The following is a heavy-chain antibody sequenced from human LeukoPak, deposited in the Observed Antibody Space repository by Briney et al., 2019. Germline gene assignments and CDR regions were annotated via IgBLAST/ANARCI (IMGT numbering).Heavy chain of an antibody. Sequence: SETLSRTCAVYGGSFSGYYWSWIRQPPGKGLEWIGEINHSGSTNYNPSLKSRVTISVDTSKNQFSLKLSAVTAADTAVYYCARDWKIGTRWFDPWGQGTLVTVSS. V-gene: IGHV4-34*01. CDR3: ARDWKIGTRWFDP. J-gene: IGHJ5*02. D-gene: IGHD1-1*01. CDR2: INHSGST. CDR1: GGSFSGYY.